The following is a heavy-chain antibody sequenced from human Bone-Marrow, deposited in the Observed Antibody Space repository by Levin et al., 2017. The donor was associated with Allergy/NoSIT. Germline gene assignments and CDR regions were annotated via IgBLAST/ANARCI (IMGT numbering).Heavy chain of an antibody. CDR2: ISSTSTFI. V-gene: IGHV3-48*01. D-gene: IGHD3-10*01. J-gene: IGHJ6*02. CDR1: GFAFSSHN. Sequence: PGGSLRLSCAASGFAFSSHNMNWVRQAPGKGLEWVSYISSTSTFIYYADSVKGRFTISRDNAKNSLYLQMSSLRAEDTALYYCASDTISTSGVAMDVWGQGTTVTVSS. CDR3: ASDTISTSGVAMDV.